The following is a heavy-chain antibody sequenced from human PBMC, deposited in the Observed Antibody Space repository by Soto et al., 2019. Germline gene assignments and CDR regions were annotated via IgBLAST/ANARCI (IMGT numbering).Heavy chain of an antibody. CDR1: GGSISSSSYY. D-gene: IGHD5-18*01. V-gene: IGHV4-39*01. CDR2: IYYSGST. CDR3: ARQGYSYGFVLPFYYYGMDV. J-gene: IGHJ6*02. Sequence: PSETLSLTCTVSGGSISSSSYYWGWIRQPPGKGLEWIGSIYYSGSTYYNPSLKSRVTISVDTSKNQFSLKLSSVTAADTAVYYCARQGYSYGFVLPFYYYGMDVWDQGTTVTVSS.